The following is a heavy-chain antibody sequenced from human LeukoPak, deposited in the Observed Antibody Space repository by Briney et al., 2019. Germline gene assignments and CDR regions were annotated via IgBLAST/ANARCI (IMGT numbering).Heavy chain of an antibody. CDR1: GGSISSSNW. CDR3: AGPYSSGWYWYFDL. D-gene: IGHD6-19*01. Sequence: SETLSLTCTVSGGSISSSNWWSWVRQPPGKGLEWIGEIYHSGSTNYNPSPKSRVTISVDKSKNQFSLKLSSVTAADTAVYYCAGPYSSGWYWYFDLWGRGTLVTVSS. CDR2: IYHSGST. J-gene: IGHJ2*01. V-gene: IGHV4-4*02.